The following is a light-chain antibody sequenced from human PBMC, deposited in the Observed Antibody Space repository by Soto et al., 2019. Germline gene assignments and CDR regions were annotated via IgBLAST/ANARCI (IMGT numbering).Light chain of an antibody. V-gene: IGKV3-15*01. CDR1: QSVDIN. J-gene: IGKJ1*01. CDR3: QQYRSWTRT. Sequence: EIVVTHSPSTLSVSPGSRFNLSCSASQSVDINLAWYQKKTGKAPRLLIYGASTRATDMPGRFSGRGDGAELTITISSLKSEDFAVYYCQQYRSWTRTFGQGTKVDIK. CDR2: GAS.